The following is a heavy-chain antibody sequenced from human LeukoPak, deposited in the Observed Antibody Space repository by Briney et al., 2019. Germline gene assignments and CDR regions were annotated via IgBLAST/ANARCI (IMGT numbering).Heavy chain of an antibody. Sequence: PSETLSLTCTVSGGSISSSSYYWGWIRQPPGKGLEWIGSIYYSGSTYYNPSLKSRVTISVDTSKNQFSLKLTSVTAADTAVYYCARVTLAYYYYMDVWGKGTTVTVSS. V-gene: IGHV4-39*07. CDR3: ARVTLAYYYYMDV. J-gene: IGHJ6*03. CDR2: IYYSGST. CDR1: GGSISSSSYY.